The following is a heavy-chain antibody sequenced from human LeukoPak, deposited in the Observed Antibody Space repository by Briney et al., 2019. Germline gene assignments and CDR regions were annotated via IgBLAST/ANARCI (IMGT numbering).Heavy chain of an antibody. V-gene: IGHV3-23*01. CDR3: AKDQTVGGTSPFDY. CDR2: ISGSGGST. CDR1: GFIFSSYA. D-gene: IGHD1-26*01. J-gene: IGHJ4*02. Sequence: GGSLRLFCAASGFIFSSYAMSWVRQAPGKGLEWVSTISGSGGSTYYADSVKGRFTFPRDNSKNTLYLQMNSLRAEDTAVYYCAKDQTVGGTSPFDYWGQGTLVTVSS.